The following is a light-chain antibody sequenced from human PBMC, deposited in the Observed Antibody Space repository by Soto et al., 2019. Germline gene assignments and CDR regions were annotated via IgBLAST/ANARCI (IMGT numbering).Light chain of an antibody. V-gene: IGLV1-47*03. CDR2: RDS. J-gene: IGLJ3*02. CDR1: SSSIGSNY. CDR3: AAWDDSLRGWV. Sequence: QSVLTQPPSASGTPGQRVTISCSESSSSIGSNYIYWYQQLPVTAPKLLIYRDSQRPSGVPDRFSGSKSGTSASLAISGLWSEDEADYYCAAWDDSLRGWVFGGGTKVTVL.